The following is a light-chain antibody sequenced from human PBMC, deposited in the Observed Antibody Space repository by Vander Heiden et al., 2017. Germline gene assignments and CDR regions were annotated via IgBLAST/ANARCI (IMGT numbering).Light chain of an antibody. CDR3: QVWDSSTGV. V-gene: IGLV3-9*01. J-gene: IGLJ2*01. Sequence: SELTQPLSVSVAPGPPARITWGGNNIGSKNVHWYQQKPGQAPVLVIYRDSNRPSGIPERFSGSNSGNTATLTISRAQAGDEADYYCQVWDSSTGVFGGGTKL. CDR2: RDS. CDR1: NIGSKN.